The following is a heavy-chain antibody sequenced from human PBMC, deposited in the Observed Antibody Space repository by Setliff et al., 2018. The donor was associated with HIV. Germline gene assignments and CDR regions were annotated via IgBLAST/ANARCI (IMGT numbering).Heavy chain of an antibody. J-gene: IGHJ3*02. CDR1: GYSISSGYY. CDR3: ASLYNWNPRGGVGGAFDI. V-gene: IGHV4-38-2*01. Sequence: LSLTCAVSGYSISSGYYWGWIRQPPGKGLEWIGSIYHSGSTYYNPSLKSRVTISVDTSKNQFSLKLSSVTAADTAVYYCASLYNWNPRGGVGGAFDIWGQGTMVTVSS. D-gene: IGHD1-20*01. CDR2: IYHSGST.